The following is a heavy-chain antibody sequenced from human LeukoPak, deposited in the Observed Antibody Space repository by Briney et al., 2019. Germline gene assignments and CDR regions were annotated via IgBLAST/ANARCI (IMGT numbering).Heavy chain of an antibody. D-gene: IGHD4-17*01. CDR1: GFTFSNAW. J-gene: IGHJ4*02. CDR2: IKSKTDGGTT. Sequence: GGSLRLSCAASGFTFSNAWMSWVRQAPGKGLEWVGRIKSKTDGGTTDYAAPVKGRFTISRDDSKNTLYLQMNSLRAEDTAVYYCAKAGDYGVSLDYWGQGTLVSVSS. CDR3: AKAGDYGVSLDY. V-gene: IGHV3-15*01.